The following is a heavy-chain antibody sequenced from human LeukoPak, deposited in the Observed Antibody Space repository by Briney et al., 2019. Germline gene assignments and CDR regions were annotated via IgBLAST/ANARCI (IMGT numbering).Heavy chain of an antibody. CDR2: IHNSGST. CDR3: ARVDISGTTRRLFDY. Sequence: PSETLSLTCTISGGSISNFHWGWIRQSPGKGLEWIGYIHNSGSTNYNPSLKSRVTMSVDTSKNQFSLKLSSVTGADTAMYYCARVDISGTTRRLFDYWGQGTLVIVSS. CDR1: GGSISNFH. J-gene: IGHJ4*02. D-gene: IGHD1-26*01. V-gene: IGHV4-59*01.